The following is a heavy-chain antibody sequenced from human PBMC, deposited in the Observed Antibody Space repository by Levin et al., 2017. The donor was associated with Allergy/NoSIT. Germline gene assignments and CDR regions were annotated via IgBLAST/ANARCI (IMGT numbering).Heavy chain of an antibody. V-gene: IGHV3-15*01. D-gene: IGHD4-17*01. Sequence: GESLKISCAASGFTFRNAWMSWVRQAPGKGLEWVGRIKSKNDGGTIDYAAPVKGRFTISRDDSKNTLYLQMNSLKTEDTAVYYCTTGDYVRNWGQGTLVTVSS. J-gene: IGHJ4*02. CDR2: IKSKNDGGTI. CDR3: TTGDYVRN. CDR1: GFTFRNAW.